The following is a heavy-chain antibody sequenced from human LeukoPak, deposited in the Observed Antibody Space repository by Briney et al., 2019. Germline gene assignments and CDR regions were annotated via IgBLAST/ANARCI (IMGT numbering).Heavy chain of an antibody. D-gene: IGHD3-10*01. CDR1: GFTFSSYW. V-gene: IGHV3-7*01. CDR3: ARDRFTMVRGVIKSGAFDI. J-gene: IGHJ3*02. CDR2: IKQDGSEK. Sequence: QPGRSLRLSCAASGFTFSSYWMSWVRQAPGKGLEWVANIKQDGSEKYYVDSVKGRFTISRDNAKNSLYLQMNSLRAEDTAVYYCARDRFTMVRGVIKSGAFDIWGQGTMVTVSS.